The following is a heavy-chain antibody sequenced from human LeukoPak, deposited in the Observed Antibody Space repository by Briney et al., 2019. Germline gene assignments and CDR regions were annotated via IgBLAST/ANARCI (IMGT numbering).Heavy chain of an antibody. CDR2: ISSSSSYI. Sequence: GGSLRLSCAASGFTFSSYSMNWVRQAPGKGLEWVSSISSSSSYIYYADSVKGRFTISRDNAKNSLYLQMNSLRAEDTAVYYCARVQYYDSSGSGCDAFDIWGQGTMVTVSS. J-gene: IGHJ3*02. CDR3: ARVQYYDSSGSGCDAFDI. V-gene: IGHV3-21*01. CDR1: GFTFSSYS. D-gene: IGHD3-22*01.